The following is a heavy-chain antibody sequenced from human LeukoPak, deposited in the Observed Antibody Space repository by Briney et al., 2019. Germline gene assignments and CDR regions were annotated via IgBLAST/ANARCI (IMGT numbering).Heavy chain of an antibody. J-gene: IGHJ6*03. V-gene: IGHV3-23*01. CDR3: AKNGDRGAYCSGGSCYPYYYYYMDV. CDR1: GFTFSSYA. CDR2: ISDSGGST. D-gene: IGHD2-15*01. Sequence: GGSLRLSCAASGFTFSSYAMSWVRQAPGKGLEWVSAISDSGGSTYYADSVKGRFTISRDNSKNTLYLQMNSLRAEDTAIYYCAKNGDRGAYCSGGSCYPYYYYYMDVWGKGTTVTISS.